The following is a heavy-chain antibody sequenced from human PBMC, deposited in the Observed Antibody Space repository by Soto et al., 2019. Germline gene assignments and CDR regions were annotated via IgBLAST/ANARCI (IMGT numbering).Heavy chain of an antibody. V-gene: IGHV1-69*01. CDR2: IIHMLGTA. Sequence: QLKLVQSGAEVKKPGSSVKVSCKAAGGIFSRYSISWVRHAPGPGIDWMGGIIHMLGTANYAQKFQGRVTITADESTTTVYMDLSSLRSEDTAVYSCAREGYGYYGKPSDYWGQVTLVTVAS. J-gene: IGHJ4*02. CDR3: AREGYGYYGKPSDY. CDR1: GGIFSRYS. D-gene: IGHD4-17*01.